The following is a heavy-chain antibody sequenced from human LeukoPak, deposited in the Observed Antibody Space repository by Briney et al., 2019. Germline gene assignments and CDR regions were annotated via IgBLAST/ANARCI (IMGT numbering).Heavy chain of an antibody. D-gene: IGHD1-14*01. J-gene: IGHJ4*02. V-gene: IGHV1-2*02. CDR3: ARIEPIVYYFDY. CDR2: INPNSGGT. Sequence: ASVKVSCKASGYTFTGYYMHWVRRAPGQGLEWMGWINPNSGGTNYAQKFQGRVTMTRDTSISTAYMELSRLRSDDTAVYYCARIEPIVYYFDYWGQGTLVTVSS. CDR1: GYTFTGYY.